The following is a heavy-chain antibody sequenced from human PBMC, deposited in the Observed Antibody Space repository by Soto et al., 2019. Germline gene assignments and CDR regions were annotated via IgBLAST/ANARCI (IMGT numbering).Heavy chain of an antibody. CDR2: ISSSSSTI. CDR1: GFTFSSYS. D-gene: IGHD3-3*01. J-gene: IGHJ6*03. CDR3: ARVLRFLEWSHKVYYYYYMDV. Sequence: GGSLRLSCAASGFTFSSYSMNWVRQAPGKGLEWVSYISSSSSTIYYADSVKGRFTISRDNAKNSLYLQMNSLRAEDTAVYYCARVLRFLEWSHKVYYYYYMDVWGKGTTVTVSS. V-gene: IGHV3-48*01.